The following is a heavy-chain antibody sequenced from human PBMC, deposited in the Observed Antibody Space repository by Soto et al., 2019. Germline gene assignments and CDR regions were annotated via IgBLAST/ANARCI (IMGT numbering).Heavy chain of an antibody. J-gene: IGHJ4*02. V-gene: IGHV3-30*18. CDR2: ISYDGKNK. CDR1: GFTFDNYG. CDR3: AKAVFVGATRSPFES. Sequence: VRLVQSGGGVVQPGRALTLACVASGFTFDNYGMHWVRQAPGQGLDWVAVISYDGKNKYYEDSVKGRFTISRDNSMNTLYLQTNNLRPEDTGVSYCAKAVFVGATRSPFESWGQGTLVAFST. D-gene: IGHD1-26*01.